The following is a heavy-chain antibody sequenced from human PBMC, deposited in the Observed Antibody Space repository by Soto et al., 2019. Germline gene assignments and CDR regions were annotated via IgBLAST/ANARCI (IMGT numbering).Heavy chain of an antibody. J-gene: IGHJ6*03. CDR1: GGSISSTSYY. D-gene: IGHD4-17*01. Sequence: SETLSLTCTVSGGSISSTSYYWGWIRQPPGKGLEWIGEINHSGSTNYNPSLKSRVTISVDTSKNQFSLKLSSVTAADTAVYYCARVVTTSYYYYMDVWGKGTTVTVSS. V-gene: IGHV4-39*07. CDR2: INHSGST. CDR3: ARVVTTSYYYYMDV.